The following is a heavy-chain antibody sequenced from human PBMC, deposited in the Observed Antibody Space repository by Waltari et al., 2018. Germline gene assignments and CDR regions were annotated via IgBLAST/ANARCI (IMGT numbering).Heavy chain of an antibody. V-gene: IGHV3-48*01. D-gene: IGHD1-26*01. J-gene: IGHJ4*02. CDR1: GFTSSYA. CDR2: MSVSGNTI. Sequence: EVQLVESGGGLVQPGGSLRLSCVAYGFTSSYAMNWVRQAPGKGLDWISYMSVSGNTIYYADSVRGRFTISRDNAKKSLYLQMNSLRAEDTAVYYCTRDSWDPSAPPYWGQGTLVTVSS. CDR3: TRDSWDPSAPPY.